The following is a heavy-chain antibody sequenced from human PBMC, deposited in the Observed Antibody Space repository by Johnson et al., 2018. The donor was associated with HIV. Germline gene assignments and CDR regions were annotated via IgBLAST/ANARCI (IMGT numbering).Heavy chain of an antibody. J-gene: IGHJ3*02. CDR3: AKDTRYYDSSGYPTEAFDI. V-gene: IGHV3-9*01. D-gene: IGHD3-22*01. CDR2: ISWNSGSV. Sequence: VQLVESGGGLVQPGRSLRLSCAASGITFDDYAMHWVRQAPGKGLEWVSGISWNSGSVDYADSVKGRFTISRDNAKNSLYLQMNSLRTEDTDFYYCAKDTRYYDSSGYPTEAFDIWGQGTMVTVSS. CDR1: GITFDDYA.